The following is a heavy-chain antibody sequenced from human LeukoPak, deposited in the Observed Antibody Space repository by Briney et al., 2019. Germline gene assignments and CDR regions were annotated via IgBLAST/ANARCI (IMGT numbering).Heavy chain of an antibody. J-gene: IGHJ4*02. V-gene: IGHV3-23*01. Sequence: PGGSLRLSCAASGFTFSSYSMNWVRQAPGKGLEWVSAISGDGGRRGSTTTYYTDSVKGRFIISRDNSKNTLYLQMNSLRAEDTALYYCAKGGISLVRGSFDYWGQATLVTVSS. CDR1: GFTFSSYS. CDR3: AKGGISLVRGSFDY. CDR2: ISGDGGRRGSTTT. D-gene: IGHD3-10*01.